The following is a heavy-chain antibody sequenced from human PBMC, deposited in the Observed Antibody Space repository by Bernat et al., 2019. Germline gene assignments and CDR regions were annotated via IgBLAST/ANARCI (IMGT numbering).Heavy chain of an antibody. D-gene: IGHD3-10*01. V-gene: IGHV1-3*01. CDR1: GYTFTSYA. Sequence: QVQLVQSGAEVKKPRASVKVSCKASGYTFTSYAMHWVRQAPGQRLEWMGWINAGNGNTKYSQKFQGRVTITRDTSASTAYMELSSLRSEDTAVYYCARGGRFGESSFDYWGQGTLVTVSS. CDR2: INAGNGNT. CDR3: ARGGRFGESSFDY. J-gene: IGHJ4*02.